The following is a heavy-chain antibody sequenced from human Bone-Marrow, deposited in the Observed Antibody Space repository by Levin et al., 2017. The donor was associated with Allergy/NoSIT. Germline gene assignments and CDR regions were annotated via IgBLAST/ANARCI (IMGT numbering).Heavy chain of an antibody. J-gene: IGHJ4*02. Sequence: SQTLSLTCAVYGGSFRGYYWSWIRQPPGKGLEWIGEINHSGSTNYNPSLKSRVTISVDTSKNQFSLKLSSVTAADTAVYYCARSGYDSSGYYIDYWGQGTLVTVSS. CDR3: ARSGYDSSGYYIDY. V-gene: IGHV4-34*01. CDR2: INHSGST. CDR1: GGSFRGYY. D-gene: IGHD3-22*01.